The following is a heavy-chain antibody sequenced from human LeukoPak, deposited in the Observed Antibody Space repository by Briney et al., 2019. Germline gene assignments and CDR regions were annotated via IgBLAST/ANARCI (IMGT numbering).Heavy chain of an antibody. Sequence: GGSLRLSCAASGFTFDDYAMHWVRQAPGKGLEWVSGISWNSGRLDYADSVKGRFTISRDSAKNSLYLQMNSLIPEDTALYYCAKGKSGTYFDAFDMWGQGTMVTVSS. CDR3: AKGKSGTYFDAFDM. V-gene: IGHV3-9*01. D-gene: IGHD1-26*01. J-gene: IGHJ3*02. CDR1: GFTFDDYA. CDR2: ISWNSGRL.